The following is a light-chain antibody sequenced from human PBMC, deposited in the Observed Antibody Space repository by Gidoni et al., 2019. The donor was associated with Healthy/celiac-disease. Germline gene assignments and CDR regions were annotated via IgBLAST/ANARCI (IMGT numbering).Light chain of an antibody. V-gene: IGKV1-39*01. CDR3: QQSYSTPLT. CDR2: AAS. Sequence: IQMTQSPSSLSASVGDRVTITRRASQSISSYLYWYQQKPGKAPQLLIYAASSLQSGLPSRFSGRGSGKDFTLIISSLHPEDFVTYYCQQSYSTPLTFGGGTKVEIK. J-gene: IGKJ4*01. CDR1: QSISSY.